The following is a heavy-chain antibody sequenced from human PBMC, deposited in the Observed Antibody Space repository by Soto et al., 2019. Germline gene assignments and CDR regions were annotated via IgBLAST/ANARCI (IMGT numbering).Heavy chain of an antibody. D-gene: IGHD3-3*01. J-gene: IGHJ4*02. CDR1: GYPFTSYG. CDR2: ISAYNGNT. V-gene: IGHV1-18*01. CDR3: ARDPPQYYDFWSGYNPPSYFDY. Sequence: ASVKVACKASGYPFTSYGISWLRQAPGQGLEWMGWISAYNGNTNYAQKLQGRVTMTTDTSTSTAYMGLRRLRSDDTAVYYCARDPPQYYDFWSGYNPPSYFDYWGQGTLVTVSS.